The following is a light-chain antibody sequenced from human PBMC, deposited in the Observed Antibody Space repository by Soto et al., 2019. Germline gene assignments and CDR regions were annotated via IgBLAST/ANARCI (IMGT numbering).Light chain of an antibody. J-gene: IGKJ1*01. CDR3: QQGYSNPWT. V-gene: IGKV1-6*01. CDR1: QGIGNA. Sequence: AIQMTQSPSSLSASVGDRVTTSCRASQGIGNALGWYQQKPGKAPKLLIYAASNLQSGVPSRFSGSGSGTNFTLSLNSLQPEDFATYYCQQGYSNPWTFGQGTKVDIK. CDR2: AAS.